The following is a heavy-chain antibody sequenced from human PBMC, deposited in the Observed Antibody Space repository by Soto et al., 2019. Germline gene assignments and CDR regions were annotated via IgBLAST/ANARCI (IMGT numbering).Heavy chain of an antibody. CDR3: AKVRQQWLDAFDI. CDR2: ISGSGGST. V-gene: IGHV3-23*01. Sequence: EVQLLESGGGLVRPGGSLRLSCAASGFTFSSYAMSWVRQAPGKGLEWVSGISGSGGSTYYADSVKGRITISRDNSKNTLYLQMNSLRAEDTAVYYCAKVRQQWLDAFDIWGQGTMVTVYS. D-gene: IGHD6-19*01. CDR1: GFTFSSYA. J-gene: IGHJ3*02.